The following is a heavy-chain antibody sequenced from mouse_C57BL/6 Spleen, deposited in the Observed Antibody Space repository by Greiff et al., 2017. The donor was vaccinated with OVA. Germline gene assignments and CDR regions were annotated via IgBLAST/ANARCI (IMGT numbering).Heavy chain of an antibody. D-gene: IGHD1-1*01. CDR3: ARRNYGSYGYVDV. V-gene: IGHV1-61*01. CDR2: IYPSDSET. J-gene: IGHJ1*03. Sequence: QVQLQQPGAELVRPGSSVKLSCKASGYTFTSYWMDWVKQRPGQGLEWIGTIYPSDSETHSNQKFKDKATSTVDKSSRTADTQLSSLTSEDSAVYYCARRNYGSYGYVDVWGTGTTVTVSS. CDR1: GYTFTSYW.